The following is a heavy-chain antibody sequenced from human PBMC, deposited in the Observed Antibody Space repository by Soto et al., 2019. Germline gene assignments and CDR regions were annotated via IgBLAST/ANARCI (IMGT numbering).Heavy chain of an antibody. J-gene: IGHJ4*02. D-gene: IGHD4-17*01. Sequence: SETLSLTCTVSGGSISSGGYYWSWIRQHPGKGLEWIGYIYYSGSTYYNPSLKSRVTISVDTSKNQFSLKMSSVTAADTAVYYCARSPTTVTTFDYWGQGTLVTVSS. CDR3: ARSPTTVTTFDY. CDR2: IYYSGST. CDR1: GGSISSGGYY. V-gene: IGHV4-31*03.